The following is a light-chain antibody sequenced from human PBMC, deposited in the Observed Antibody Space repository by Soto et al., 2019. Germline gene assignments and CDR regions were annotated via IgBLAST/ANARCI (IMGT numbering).Light chain of an antibody. CDR1: SSNIGSNT. CDR2: SNN. J-gene: IGLJ1*01. V-gene: IGLV1-44*01. CDR3: AAWDDSLMGV. Sequence: QSVLTQPPSASGTPGQRFTISCSGSSSNIGSNTVNWYQQLPGTAPKLLIYSNNQRPSGVPDRFSGSKSGTSASLAISGLQSEDEADYYCAAWDDSLMGVFGTGTKVTV.